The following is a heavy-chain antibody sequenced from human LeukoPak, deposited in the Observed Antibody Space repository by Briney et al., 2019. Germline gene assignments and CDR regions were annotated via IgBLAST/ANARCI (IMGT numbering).Heavy chain of an antibody. CDR1: GGSISSSSYY. CDR2: IYYSGST. Sequence: PSETLSLTCTVSGGSISSSSYYWGWIRQPPGKGLEWIGSIYYSGSTYYNPSLKSRVTISVDKSKNHFSLKVTSVTAADTAVYYCARVGCSSSSCNVSYYYHCYYMDVWGKGTTVTVSS. V-gene: IGHV4-39*02. D-gene: IGHD2-2*01. J-gene: IGHJ6*03. CDR3: ARVGCSSSSCNVSYYYHCYYMDV.